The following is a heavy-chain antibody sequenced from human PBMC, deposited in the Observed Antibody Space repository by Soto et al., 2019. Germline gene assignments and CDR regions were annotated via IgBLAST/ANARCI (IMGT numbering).Heavy chain of an antibody. CDR1: GFTFSSYA. J-gene: IGHJ4*02. Sequence: QVQLVESGGGVVQPGRSLRLSCAASGFTFSSYAMHWVRQAPGKGLEWVAVISYDGSNKYYADSVKGRFTISRDNSKNTLYLQMNSLRAEDTAVYYCARANDYGDYVSDYWRQGTLVTVSS. CDR3: ARANDYGDYVSDY. CDR2: ISYDGSNK. V-gene: IGHV3-30-3*01. D-gene: IGHD4-17*01.